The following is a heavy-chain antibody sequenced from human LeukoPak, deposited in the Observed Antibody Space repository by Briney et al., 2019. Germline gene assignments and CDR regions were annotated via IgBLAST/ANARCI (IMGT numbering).Heavy chain of an antibody. D-gene: IGHD2-2*01. CDR2: IHYSGNT. Sequence: PSETLSLTCSVSGGPMSSSTYYWGWIRQPPGKGLEWTGSIHYSGNTYYNPSLKSRVTISVDTSKNQFSLKLSSVTAADTAVYYCARLVYCSSTSCYVHFDYWGQGTLVTVSS. CDR1: GGPMSSSTYY. V-gene: IGHV4-39*01. CDR3: ARLVYCSSTSCYVHFDY. J-gene: IGHJ4*02.